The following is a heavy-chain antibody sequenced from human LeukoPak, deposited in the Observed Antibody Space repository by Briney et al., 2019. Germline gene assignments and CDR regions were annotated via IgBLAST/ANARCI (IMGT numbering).Heavy chain of an antibody. CDR1: GFTFSAYS. CDR3: ARPSFTDYYGSGSYPGPLDY. D-gene: IGHD3-10*01. V-gene: IGHV3-48*01. J-gene: IGHJ4*02. Sequence: GGSLRLSCAASGFTFSAYSMNWVRQAPGKGLEWLSYINSGGGTIYSADSVKGRFTISRDNAKNSLYLQMNSLRAEDTAVYYCARPSFTDYYGSGSYPGPLDYWGQGTLVTVSS. CDR2: INSGGGTI.